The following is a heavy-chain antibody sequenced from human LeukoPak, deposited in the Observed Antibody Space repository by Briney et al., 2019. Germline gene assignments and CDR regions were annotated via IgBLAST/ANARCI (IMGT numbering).Heavy chain of an antibody. D-gene: IGHD1-26*01. CDR2: INWIGGTA. Sequence: GGSLRLSCAASGFTFNSYAMSWVRQAPGKGLEWVSGINWIGGTAGYAESFKGRFTISRDNSTNSLYMELNSLRAEDTALYYCARDWRDKVGPFDYWGQGTLVSVPS. CDR3: ARDWRDKVGPFDY. V-gene: IGHV3-20*04. J-gene: IGHJ4*02. CDR1: GFTFNSYA.